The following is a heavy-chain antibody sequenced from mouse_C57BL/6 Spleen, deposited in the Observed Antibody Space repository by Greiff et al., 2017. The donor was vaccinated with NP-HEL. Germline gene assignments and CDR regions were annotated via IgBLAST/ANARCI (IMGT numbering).Heavy chain of an antibody. CDR2: INPNNGGT. J-gene: IGHJ1*03. CDR1: GYTFTDYN. D-gene: IGHD1-1*01. CDR3: ARSGLYYYGSSYWYFDV. V-gene: IGHV1-18*01. Sequence: VQLPQSGPELVKPGASVKIPCKASGYTFTDYNMDWVKQSHGKSLEWIGDINPNNGGTIYNQKFKGKATLTVDKSSSTAYMELRSLTSEDTAVYYCARSGLYYYGSSYWYFDVWGTGTTVTVSS.